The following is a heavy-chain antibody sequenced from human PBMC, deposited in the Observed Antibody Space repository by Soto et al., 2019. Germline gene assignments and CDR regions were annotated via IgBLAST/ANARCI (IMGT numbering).Heavy chain of an antibody. J-gene: IGHJ4*02. Sequence: QVQLQESGPGLVKPSETLSLTCTVSGGSISSYYWSWIRQPPGTGLEWIGYIYDSGSTNYNPSLKSRVTIAVDTSQNQSSLKLSSVTAADTAVYYCATHNDRGDPEHLGYWGQGTLVTVSS. CDR3: ATHNDRGDPEHLGY. CDR2: IYDSGST. D-gene: IGHD1-1*01. V-gene: IGHV4-4*09. CDR1: GGSISSYY.